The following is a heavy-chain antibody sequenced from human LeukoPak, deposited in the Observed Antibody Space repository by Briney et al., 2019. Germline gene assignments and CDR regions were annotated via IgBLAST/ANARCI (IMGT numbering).Heavy chain of an antibody. J-gene: IGHJ4*02. CDR3: ARTPYGDYFDY. Sequence: PGGSLRLSCAASGFIFSSYWMSWVRQAPGKGLEWVANIKQDGSEKYYVDSVKGRFTISRDNAKNSLYLQMNSLRAEDTAVYYCARTPYGDYFDYWGQGTLVTVSS. CDR1: GFIFSSYW. D-gene: IGHD4-17*01. V-gene: IGHV3-7*01. CDR2: IKQDGSEK.